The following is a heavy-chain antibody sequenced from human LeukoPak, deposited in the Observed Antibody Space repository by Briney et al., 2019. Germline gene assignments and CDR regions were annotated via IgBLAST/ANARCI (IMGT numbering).Heavy chain of an antibody. Sequence: ASVKVSCKASGYTFTSYGISWVRQAPGQGLEWMGWISAYNGNTNYAQKLQGRVTMTTDTSTRTAYMELRSLRSDDTAVYYCAREQGRDSYGSAPIDYWGQGTLVTVSS. D-gene: IGHD5-18*01. CDR2: ISAYNGNT. CDR1: GYTFTSYG. V-gene: IGHV1-18*01. CDR3: AREQGRDSYGSAPIDY. J-gene: IGHJ4*02.